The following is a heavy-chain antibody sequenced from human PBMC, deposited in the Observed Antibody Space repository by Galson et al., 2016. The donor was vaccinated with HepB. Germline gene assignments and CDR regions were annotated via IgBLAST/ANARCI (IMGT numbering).Heavy chain of an antibody. CDR1: GYTFNSYG. D-gene: IGHD3-22*01. CDR2: ISAYIGRT. J-gene: IGHJ2*01. Sequence: SVKVSCKASGYTFNSYGINWVRQVPGQGLEWMGGISAYIGRTHYAQKFQSRVTVTTDTSTSTAYMELTSLRADDTAIYYCARVQDYYDGSGYRYWFFDVWGRGSLVTVSS. CDR3: ARVQDYYDGSGYRYWFFDV. V-gene: IGHV1-18*04.